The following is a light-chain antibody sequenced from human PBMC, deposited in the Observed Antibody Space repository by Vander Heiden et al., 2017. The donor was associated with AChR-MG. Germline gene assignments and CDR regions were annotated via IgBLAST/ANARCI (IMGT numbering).Light chain of an antibody. Sequence: DIQMTQCPSSLSASVGDRVTVTCRASQGIGRYLNWYQQKPGQAPKLLIYAASTLHSGVSSRFSGSGSGTYFTLTINFLQPDDFAVYFCQQTYSPPITFGPGTQVDRK. CDR2: AAS. CDR3: QQTYSPPIT. V-gene: IGKV1-39*01. J-gene: IGKJ3*01. CDR1: QGIGRY.